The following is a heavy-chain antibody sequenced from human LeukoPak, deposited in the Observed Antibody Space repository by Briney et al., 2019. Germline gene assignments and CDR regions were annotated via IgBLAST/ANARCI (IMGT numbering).Heavy chain of an antibody. Sequence: GASVKVSCKASGYTFTGYYMHWARQAPGQGLEWMGWINPNSGGTNYAQKFQGRVTMTRDTSISTAYMELSRLRSDDTAVYYCARDPSRISGTFDIWGQGTMVTVSS. V-gene: IGHV1-2*02. CDR1: GYTFTGYY. CDR3: ARDPSRISGTFDI. J-gene: IGHJ3*02. D-gene: IGHD3-3*01. CDR2: INPNSGGT.